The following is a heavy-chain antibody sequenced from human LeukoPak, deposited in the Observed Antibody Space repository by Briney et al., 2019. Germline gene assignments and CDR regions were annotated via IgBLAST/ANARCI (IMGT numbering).Heavy chain of an antibody. V-gene: IGHV1-2*04. CDR2: INPNSGGT. CDR3: ARAPGIAAAGPTGDAFDI. Sequence: ASVKVSCKASGYTFTGYYMHWVRQAPGQGLEWMGWINPNSGGTNYAQKFQGWVTMTRDTSISTAYMELSRLRSDDTAVYYCARAPGIAAAGPTGDAFDIWGQGTMVTVSS. J-gene: IGHJ3*02. CDR1: GYTFTGYY. D-gene: IGHD6-13*01.